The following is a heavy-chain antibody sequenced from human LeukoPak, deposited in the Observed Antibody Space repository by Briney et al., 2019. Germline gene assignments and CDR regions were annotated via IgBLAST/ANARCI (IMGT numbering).Heavy chain of an antibody. CDR3: AREGDAFDF. V-gene: IGHV3-7*01. J-gene: IGHJ3*01. CDR2: MRQDGSEK. Sequence: GGSLRLSCAASGFTFRNHIMSWIRQAPGKGLEWVANMRQDGSEKFYVDSVKGRFTISRDDAKNSLYLQMDSLRAEDTALYYCAREGDAFDFWGQGTMVTVSS. CDR1: GFTFRNHI.